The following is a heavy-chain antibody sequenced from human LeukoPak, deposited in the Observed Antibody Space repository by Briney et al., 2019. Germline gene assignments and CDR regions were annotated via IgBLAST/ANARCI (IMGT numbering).Heavy chain of an antibody. V-gene: IGHV3-30*18. J-gene: IGHJ6*03. CDR2: ISNDGNKK. Sequence: PGGSLRLSCAASGFTFSNYGMHWVRQAPGKGLEWVAGISNDGNKKYYADSVKGRFIISRDNSKNTLYLQMNSLRTEDTALYYCAKEPAMVITLSFYYYYMDVWGKGTTVTVSS. CDR1: GFTFSNYG. CDR3: AKEPAMVITLSFYYYYMDV. D-gene: IGHD5-18*01.